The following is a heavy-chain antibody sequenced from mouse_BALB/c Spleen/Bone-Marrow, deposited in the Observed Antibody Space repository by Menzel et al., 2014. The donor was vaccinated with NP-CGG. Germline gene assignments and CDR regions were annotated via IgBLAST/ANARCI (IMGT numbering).Heavy chain of an antibody. CDR3: TLAYFGQGDWFFDV. J-gene: IGHJ1*01. D-gene: IGHD2-10*01. V-gene: IGHV1-5*01. Sequence: VQLQQSGTVLARPGASVEMSCKASDYTFTSYRMHWLKQRPGQGLEWIGAIYPGNSDTSYNQKFKGKAELTAVTSTSTAYMDLSSLTNEDSAVYYCTLAYFGQGDWFFDVWGAGTTVTVSS. CDR1: DYTFTSYR. CDR2: IYPGNSDT.